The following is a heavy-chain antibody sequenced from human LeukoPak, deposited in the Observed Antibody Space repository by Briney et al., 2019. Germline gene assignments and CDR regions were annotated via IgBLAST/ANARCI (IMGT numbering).Heavy chain of an antibody. J-gene: IGHJ4*02. CDR2: INPNSGGT. Sequence: GASVKVSCKASGYTFTGYYMHWVRQAPGQGLGWMGWINPNSGGTNYAQKFQGRVTMTRDTSISTAYMELSRLRSDDTAVYYCARDQYYYDSSGYWNYWGQGTLVTVSS. V-gene: IGHV1-2*02. CDR3: ARDQYYYDSSGYWNY. CDR1: GYTFTGYY. D-gene: IGHD3-22*01.